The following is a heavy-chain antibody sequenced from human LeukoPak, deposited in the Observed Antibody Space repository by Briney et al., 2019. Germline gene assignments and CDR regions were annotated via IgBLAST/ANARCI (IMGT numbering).Heavy chain of an antibody. CDR2: INPSGGST. Sequence: ASVKVSCKASGYTFTSYYMHWVRQAPGQGLEWMGIINPSGGSTSYAQKFQGRVTMTRDMSTSTVYMELSSLRSEDTAVYYCARAYCSGGSCYSQPYDYVWGSYRDYFDSWGQGTLVTVSS. CDR1: GYTFTSYY. V-gene: IGHV1-46*01. J-gene: IGHJ4*02. D-gene: IGHD2-15*01. CDR3: ARAYCSGGSCYSQPYDYVWGSYRDYFDS.